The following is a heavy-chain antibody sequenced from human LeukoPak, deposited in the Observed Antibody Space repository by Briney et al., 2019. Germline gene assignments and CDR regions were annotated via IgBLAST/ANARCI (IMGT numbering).Heavy chain of an antibody. V-gene: IGHV4-4*07. J-gene: IGHJ3*02. D-gene: IGHD6-6*01. CDR1: GGPISRYY. Sequence: SETLSLTCTVSGGPISRYYWSWIRQPAGKGLEWIGRIYTSGSTNYNPSLKSRVTMSVDTSKNQFSLKLSSVTAADTAVYYCTRGGIAARENAFDIWGQGTMVTVSS. CDR3: TRGGIAARENAFDI. CDR2: IYTSGST.